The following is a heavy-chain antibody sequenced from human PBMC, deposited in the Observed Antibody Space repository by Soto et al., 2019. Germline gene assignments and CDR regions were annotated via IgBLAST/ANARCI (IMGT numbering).Heavy chain of an antibody. CDR3: ASSNWNYPFHTFDI. J-gene: IGHJ3*02. V-gene: IGHV1-69*02. CDR1: GGTFSSYT. Sequence: QVQLVQSGAEVKKPGSSVKDSCKASGGTFSSYTISWVRQAPGQGLEWMGRIIPILGIANYAQKFQGRVTITVDKSTSTAYIELSSLRSEDTAVYYCASSNWNYPFHTFDIWGQGTMVTVSS. D-gene: IGHD1-7*01. CDR2: IIPILGIA.